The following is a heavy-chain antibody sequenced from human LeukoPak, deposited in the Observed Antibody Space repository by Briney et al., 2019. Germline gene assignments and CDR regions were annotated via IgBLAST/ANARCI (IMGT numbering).Heavy chain of an antibody. D-gene: IGHD6-19*01. Sequence: PGGSLRLSCAASGFTFSDYYMSWIRQAPGKGLEWVAYISSSGSTIDYADSVKGRFTISRDNAKNSLYLQMNSLRAEDTAVYYCARDTGYSSGWRNNWFAPWGQGTLVTVSS. CDR2: ISSSGSTI. CDR1: GFTFSDYY. V-gene: IGHV3-11*04. J-gene: IGHJ5*02. CDR3: ARDTGYSSGWRNNWFAP.